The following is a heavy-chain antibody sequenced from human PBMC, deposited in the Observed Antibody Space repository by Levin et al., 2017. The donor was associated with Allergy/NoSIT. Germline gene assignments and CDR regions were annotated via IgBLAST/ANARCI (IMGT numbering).Heavy chain of an antibody. V-gene: IGHV3-23*01. CDR2: ISGSGGST. CDR3: AKFAYSQHTSNNWFDP. J-gene: IGHJ5*02. Sequence: SCAASGFTFSSYAMSWVRQAPGKGLEWVSAISGSGGSTYYADSVKGRFTISRDNSKNTLYLQMNSLRAEDTAVYYCAKFAYSQHTSNNWFDPWGQGTLVTVSS. CDR1: GFTFSSYA. D-gene: IGHD4-11*01.